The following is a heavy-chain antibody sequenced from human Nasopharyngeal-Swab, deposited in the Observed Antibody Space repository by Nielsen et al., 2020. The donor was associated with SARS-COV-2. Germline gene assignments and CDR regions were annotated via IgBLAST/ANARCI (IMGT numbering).Heavy chain of an antibody. CDR3: ASPAIAVAGTGDYGMDV. J-gene: IGHJ6*02. D-gene: IGHD6-19*01. Sequence: GESLKISCKGSGYSFTSYWIGWVRQMPGKGLEWMGIIYPGDSDNRNSPSFQGQVTISADKSISTAYLQWSSLKASDTAMYYCASPAIAVAGTGDYGMDVWGQGTTVTVSS. CDR1: GYSFTSYW. V-gene: IGHV5-51*01. CDR2: IYPGDSDN.